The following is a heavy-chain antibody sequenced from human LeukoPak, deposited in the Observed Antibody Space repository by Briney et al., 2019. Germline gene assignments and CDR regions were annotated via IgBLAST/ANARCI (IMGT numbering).Heavy chain of an antibody. Sequence: PGGSLRLSCAASGFTFSTYAMHWVRQAPGKGLEWVAVISYDGNKEYYADSVKGRFTISRDNSKQTVYLQMNSLRAEDTALYYCARDLITMVRDLPGYYGMDVWGQGTTITVSS. D-gene: IGHD3-10*01. CDR3: ARDLITMVRDLPGYYGMDV. J-gene: IGHJ6*02. CDR1: GFTFSTYA. V-gene: IGHV3-30-3*01. CDR2: ISYDGNKE.